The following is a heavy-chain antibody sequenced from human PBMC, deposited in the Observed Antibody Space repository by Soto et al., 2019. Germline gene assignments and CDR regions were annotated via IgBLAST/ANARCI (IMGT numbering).Heavy chain of an antibody. CDR3: ASSSSLTYYYDSSGSQNAFDI. CDR2: IIPIFGTA. D-gene: IGHD3-22*01. V-gene: IGHV1-69*13. J-gene: IGHJ3*02. Sequence: ASVNVSCKASGGTFSSYAISWVRQAPGQGLEWMGGIIPIFGTANYAQKFQGRVTITADESTSTAYMELSSLRSEDTAVYYCASSSSLTYYYDSSGSQNAFDIWGQGTMVTVSS. CDR1: GGTFSSYA.